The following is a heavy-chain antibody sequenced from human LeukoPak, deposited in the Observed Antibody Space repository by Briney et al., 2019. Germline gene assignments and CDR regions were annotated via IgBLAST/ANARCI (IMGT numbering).Heavy chain of an antibody. V-gene: IGHV1-3*01. CDR2: INAGNGNT. CDR3: ARGDSSTLYRGGWFDP. D-gene: IGHD3-10*01. Sequence: ASVKVSCKASGYSLTRYSMHWVRQAPGQRLEWMGWINAGNGNTKYAQKFQGRVTITRDTSATTAYMELSSLMSEDTAVYYCARGDSSTLYRGGWFDPWGQGTLVTVSS. CDR1: GYSLTRYS. J-gene: IGHJ5*02.